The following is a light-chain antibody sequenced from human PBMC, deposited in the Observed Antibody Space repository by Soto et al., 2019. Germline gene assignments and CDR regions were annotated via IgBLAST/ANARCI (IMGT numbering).Light chain of an antibody. Sequence: DIQMTQSPSSISASVGERVAITCRASQGLSSWIAWYQQRPGKAPKLLIYAASNLQSGVPSRFSGSGSGTDFTLTIDSLQPEDFATYYCQQAYSFPVTFGPGTRLEMK. J-gene: IGKJ5*01. CDR3: QQAYSFPVT. V-gene: IGKV1D-12*01. CDR1: QGLSSW. CDR2: AAS.